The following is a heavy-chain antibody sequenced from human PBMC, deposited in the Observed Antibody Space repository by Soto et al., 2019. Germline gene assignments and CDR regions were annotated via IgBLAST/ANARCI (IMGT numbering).Heavy chain of an antibody. V-gene: IGHV1-18*01. CDR3: AREGTTLYYFDY. J-gene: IGHJ4*02. Sequence: GASVKVSCKASGYTFTSSGISWVRQAPGQGLEWMGWISAYNCNTNYAQKLQGRVTMTTDTSTTTAYMELRNLRSDDTAVYYCAREGTTLYYFDYWGQGTLVTVSS. CDR1: GYTFTSSG. D-gene: IGHD4-17*01. CDR2: ISAYNCNT.